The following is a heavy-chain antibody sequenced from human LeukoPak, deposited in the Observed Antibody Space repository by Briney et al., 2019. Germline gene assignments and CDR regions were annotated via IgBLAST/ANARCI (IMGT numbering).Heavy chain of an antibody. V-gene: IGHV3-21*01. J-gene: IGHJ4*02. D-gene: IGHD3-22*01. CDR2: ISSSSSSK. CDR1: GFTFSSYS. CDR3: ARDLKYYDSSGFDY. Sequence: PGGSLRLSCAASGFTFSSYSMNWVRQAPGKGPEWVSRISSSSSSKFYTDSVKGRFTISRDNAKNSLSLQMNSLRAEDTAVYYCARDLKYYDSSGFDYWGQGTLVTVSS.